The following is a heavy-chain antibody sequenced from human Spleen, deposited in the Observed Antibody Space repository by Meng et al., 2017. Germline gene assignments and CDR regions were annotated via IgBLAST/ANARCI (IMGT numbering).Heavy chain of an antibody. CDR3: ARTTVTTLGP. D-gene: IGHD4-17*01. J-gene: IGHJ5*02. CDR1: GFTFSSYE. V-gene: IGHV3-7*01. Sequence: GESLKISCAASGFTFSSYEMNWVRQAPGKGLEWVANIKQDGSEKYYVDSVKGRFTISRDNAKNSLYLQMNSLRAEDTAVYYCARTTVTTLGPWGRGTLVTVSS. CDR2: IKQDGSEK.